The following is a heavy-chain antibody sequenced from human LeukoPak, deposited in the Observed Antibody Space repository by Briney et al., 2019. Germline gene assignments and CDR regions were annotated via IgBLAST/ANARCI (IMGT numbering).Heavy chain of an antibody. Sequence: PGGSLRLSCAASGFSFSSYAMSWVRQAPGRGLEWVSAISGSGSSGLTYYADSVKGRFTISRDNAKNSLYLQMNSLRAEDTAVYYCARDKGGSSSPRYYGMDVWGQGTTVTVSS. CDR1: GFSFSSYA. D-gene: IGHD6-13*01. CDR2: ISGSGSSGLT. V-gene: IGHV3-23*01. J-gene: IGHJ6*02. CDR3: ARDKGGSSSPRYYGMDV.